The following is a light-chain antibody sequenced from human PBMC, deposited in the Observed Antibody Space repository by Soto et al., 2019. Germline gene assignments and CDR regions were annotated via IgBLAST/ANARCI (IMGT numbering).Light chain of an antibody. CDR2: GAS. J-gene: IGKJ3*01. CDR1: QSVGSN. CDR3: HQYGLSPPYT. Sequence: EIVMAHSPATLSGSPGEIAALSFRGSQSVGSNLAWYQHKPGQAPRLLIYGASTRATGIPDRFSGSGSGTDFTLTISRLEPEDFAVYYCHQYGLSPPYTFGPGTKVDIK. V-gene: IGKV3-20*01.